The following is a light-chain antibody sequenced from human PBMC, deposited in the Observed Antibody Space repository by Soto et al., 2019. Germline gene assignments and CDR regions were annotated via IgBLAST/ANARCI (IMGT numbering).Light chain of an antibody. Sequence: EIVLTQSPGTLSLSPGERATLSCRASQSVSSSYLALYQQKHGQAPRLLIYGASSRASGIQHRFSGSGSGTGFTLTIIRLEPEDFAVYCCQPYGSSPGTFGQGTKVEI. CDR2: GAS. J-gene: IGKJ1*01. V-gene: IGKV3-20*01. CDR3: QPYGSSPGT. CDR1: QSVSSSY.